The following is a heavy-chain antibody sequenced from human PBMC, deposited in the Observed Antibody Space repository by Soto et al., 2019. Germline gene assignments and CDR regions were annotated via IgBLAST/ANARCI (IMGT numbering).Heavy chain of an antibody. D-gene: IGHD2-2*01. Sequence: ASVKVSCKASGYTFTSYYMHWVRQAPGQGLEWMGIINPSGGSTSYAQKFQGRVTMTRDTSTSTVYMELSSLRSEDTAVYYCATISGYCSSTSCYEVYYYYGMDVWGQGNTVTVSS. CDR1: GYTFTSYY. J-gene: IGHJ6*02. CDR2: INPSGGST. CDR3: ATISGYCSSTSCYEVYYYYGMDV. V-gene: IGHV1-46*01.